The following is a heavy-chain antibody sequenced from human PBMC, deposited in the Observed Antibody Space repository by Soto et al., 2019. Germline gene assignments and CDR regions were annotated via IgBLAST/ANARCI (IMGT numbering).Heavy chain of an antibody. CDR3: AWSGVPETSYYGSGSYEDY. CDR2: IYYSGST. V-gene: IGHV4-39*01. J-gene: IGHJ4*02. D-gene: IGHD3-10*01. Sequence: TLSLTCTVSGGSISSSSYYWGWIRQPPGKGLEWIGSIYYSGSTYYNPSLKSRVTISVDTSKNQFSLKLSSVTAADTAVYYCAWSGVPETSYYGSGSYEDYWGQGTLVTV. CDR1: GGSISSSSYY.